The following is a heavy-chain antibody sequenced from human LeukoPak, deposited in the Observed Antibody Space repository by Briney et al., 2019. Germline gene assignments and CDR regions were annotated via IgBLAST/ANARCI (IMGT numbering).Heavy chain of an antibody. J-gene: IGHJ4*02. V-gene: IGHV1-18*01. CDR2: ISGYNGNT. D-gene: IGHD2-21*01. CDR3: TRDVDFSGVVVVPIHFDY. CDR1: GYTFISYG. Sequence: ASVKVSCKASGYTFISYGISWVRQAPGQGLEWMGWISGYNGNTNYIQKLQGRVTMTTDTSTSTAYMELRSLRSDDTAVYYCTRDVDFSGVVVVPIHFDYWGQGTLVTVSS.